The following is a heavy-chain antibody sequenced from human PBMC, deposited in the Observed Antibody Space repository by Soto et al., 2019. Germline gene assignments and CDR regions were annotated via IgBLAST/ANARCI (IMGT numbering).Heavy chain of an antibody. V-gene: IGHV1-18*04. Sequence: GASVKVSFKASGYTFTSYGISWVRQAPGQGLEWMGWISAYNGNTNYAQKLQGRVTMTTDTSTSTAYMELRSLRSDDTAVYYCARVAEKSSSWITYYYYYGMDVWGQGTTVTVSS. CDR3: ARVAEKSSSWITYYYYYGMDV. J-gene: IGHJ6*02. CDR2: ISAYNGNT. D-gene: IGHD6-13*01. CDR1: GYTFTSYG.